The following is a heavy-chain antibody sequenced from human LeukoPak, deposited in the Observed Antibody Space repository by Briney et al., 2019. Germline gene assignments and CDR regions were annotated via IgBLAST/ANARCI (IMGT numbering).Heavy chain of an antibody. Sequence: SETLSLTCTVSGGSISSYYWSWIRQPPGKGLEWIGYIYYSGSTNYNPSLKSRVTISVDTSKNQFSLKLSSVTAADTAVYYCARISSFYYDSRDYYGFDPWGQGTLVTVSS. J-gene: IGHJ5*02. D-gene: IGHD3-22*01. CDR2: IYYSGST. CDR3: ARISSFYYDSRDYYGFDP. CDR1: GGSISSYY. V-gene: IGHV4-59*01.